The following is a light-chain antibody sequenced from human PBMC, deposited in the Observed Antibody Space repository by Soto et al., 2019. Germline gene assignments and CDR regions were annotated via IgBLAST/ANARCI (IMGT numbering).Light chain of an antibody. Sequence: QSVLSQPASVCGSPGQSITISCTGTISDVGAYNFVSWHQQHPGKAPKLMIYNVYDRPSGISYRFSGYKSGNTASLTISGLQGEDEADYYCSAYTVSRTYVFGTGTKVTVL. CDR3: SAYTVSRTYV. V-gene: IGLV2-14*03. CDR1: ISDVGAYNF. J-gene: IGLJ1*01. CDR2: NVY.